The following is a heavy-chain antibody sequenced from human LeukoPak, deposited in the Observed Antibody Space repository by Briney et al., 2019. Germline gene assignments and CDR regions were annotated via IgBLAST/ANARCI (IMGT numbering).Heavy chain of an antibody. D-gene: IGHD3-10*01. J-gene: IGHJ4*02. Sequence: PSETLSLTCTVSGGSISSYYWSWIRQPPGKGLEWIGYIYYSGSTNYNPSLKSRVTISVDTSKNQFSLKLSSVTAADTAVYYCARGPGRGVRGWFDYWGQGTLVTVSS. V-gene: IGHV4-59*01. CDR1: GGSISSYY. CDR2: IYYSGST. CDR3: ARGPGRGVRGWFDY.